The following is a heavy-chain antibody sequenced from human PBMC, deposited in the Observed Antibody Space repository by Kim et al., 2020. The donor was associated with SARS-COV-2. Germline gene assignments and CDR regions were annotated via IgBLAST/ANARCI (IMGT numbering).Heavy chain of an antibody. J-gene: IGHJ4*02. CDR1: GYTFTSYY. CDR3: ARDPIYDSSGRTTPFDY. D-gene: IGHD3-22*01. CDR2: INPSGGST. V-gene: IGHV1-46*01. Sequence: ASVKVSCKASGYTFTSYYMHWVRQAPGQGLEWMGIINPSGGSTSYAQKFQGRVTMTRDTSTSTVYMELSSLRSEDTAVYYCARDPIYDSSGRTTPFDYWGQGTLVTVSS.